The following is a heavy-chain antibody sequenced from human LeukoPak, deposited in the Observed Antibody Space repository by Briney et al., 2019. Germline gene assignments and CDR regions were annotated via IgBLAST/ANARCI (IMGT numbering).Heavy chain of an antibody. V-gene: IGHV4-59*08. Sequence: PSETLSLTCSVSGGSISSYYWSWIRQPPGKGLEWIGYIYYSGSTKYNPSLESRVTISVDTSKSQFSLKLSSVTAADRAVYYCARWYSSGWAFDYWGQGTLVTVSS. CDR3: ARWYSSGWAFDY. CDR2: IYYSGST. D-gene: IGHD6-19*01. CDR1: GGSISSYY. J-gene: IGHJ4*02.